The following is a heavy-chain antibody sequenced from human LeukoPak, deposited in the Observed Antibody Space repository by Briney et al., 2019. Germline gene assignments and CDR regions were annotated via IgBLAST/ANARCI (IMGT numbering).Heavy chain of an antibody. CDR1: GFTFSDSY. V-gene: IGHV3-11*06. CDR3: ANYGTVSYFAY. J-gene: IGHJ4*02. D-gene: IGHD3-10*01. Sequence: GGSLRLSCAASGFTFSDSYMSWIRQAPGKGLEWVSYISSSSTYTEYAGPVKGRFTISRDNSKNTLYLQMISLRAEDTAVYYCANYGTVSYFAYWGQGTLVTVSS. CDR2: ISSSSTYT.